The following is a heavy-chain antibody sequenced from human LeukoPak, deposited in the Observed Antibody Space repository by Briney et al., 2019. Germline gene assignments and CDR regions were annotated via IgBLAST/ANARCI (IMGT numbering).Heavy chain of an antibody. Sequence: SETLSLTCTVSGGSISSSDYYWGWIRQPPGKGLEWIGSIYYGGSTYYNPSLKSRVTISVDMSMNQFSLKLSFVTTADTAVYYCARDNDFWSGYGKDWFDPWGQGTLVTVSS. CDR2: IYYGGST. CDR1: GGSISSSDYY. CDR3: ARDNDFWSGYGKDWFDP. V-gene: IGHV4-39*02. D-gene: IGHD3-3*01. J-gene: IGHJ5*02.